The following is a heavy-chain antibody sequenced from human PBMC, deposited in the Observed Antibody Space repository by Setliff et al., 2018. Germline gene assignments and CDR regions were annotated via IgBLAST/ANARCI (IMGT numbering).Heavy chain of an antibody. J-gene: IGHJ3*02. V-gene: IGHV1-3*01. CDR2: TNPDNGNR. Sequence: ASEKVSCKASGFTLNSYPIHWVRQAPGQRLEWMGWTNPDNGNRKYSQRFQGIVTITRDTSASTVFLELSTLRSEDTAVYYCTRDFLGATASFDIWGQGTMVTVSS. CDR1: GFTLNSYP. CDR3: TRDFLGATASFDI. D-gene: IGHD3-3*01.